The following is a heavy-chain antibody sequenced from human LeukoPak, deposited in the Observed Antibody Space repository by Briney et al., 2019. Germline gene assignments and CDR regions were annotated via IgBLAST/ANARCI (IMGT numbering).Heavy chain of an antibody. V-gene: IGHV1-24*01. CDR3: ATDPRTRARFLEWSEYGMDV. Sequence: GASVKVSCKVSGYTLTALSMHWVRQAPGKGLEWMGGFDPEHGETIYAQKFQGRVTMTEDTSTDTAYMELSSLRSEDTAVYYCATDPRTRARFLEWSEYGMDVWGQGTTVTVSS. D-gene: IGHD3-3*01. CDR1: GYTLTALS. CDR2: FDPEHGET. J-gene: IGHJ6*02.